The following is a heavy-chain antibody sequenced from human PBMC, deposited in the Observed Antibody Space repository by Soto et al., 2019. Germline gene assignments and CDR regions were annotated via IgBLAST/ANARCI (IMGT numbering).Heavy chain of an antibody. CDR1: GGSISSGAYY. J-gene: IGHJ6*01. CDR2: IHYSGNT. Sequence: QVQLQESGPGLVKPSQTLSLTCSVSGGSISSGAYYWSWIRQPPGKGLEWIGNIHYSGNTYYNPSLKRRLIRSIDTSKDQFYQQVGSVTAAATAVDYSASSSLYGMGVWGQGTTVTV. CDR3: ASSSLYGMGV. V-gene: IGHV4-30-4*01.